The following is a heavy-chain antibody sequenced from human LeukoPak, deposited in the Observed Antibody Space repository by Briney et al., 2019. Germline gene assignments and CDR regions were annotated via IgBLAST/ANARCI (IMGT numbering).Heavy chain of an antibody. CDR2: IYYSGTT. CDR1: GGSISSSSFY. D-gene: IGHD3-22*01. V-gene: IGHV4-39*01. CDR3: ARGSGTFYYDSSGYLNYFDP. Sequence: NPSETLSLTCSVSGGSISSSSFYWDWIRQPPGKGLEWIGTIYYSGTTYQNPSLRSRVTISVDTSKNQFSLKLSSVTAADTAVYFCARGSGTFYYDSSGYLNYFDPWGQGTLVTVYS. J-gene: IGHJ5*02.